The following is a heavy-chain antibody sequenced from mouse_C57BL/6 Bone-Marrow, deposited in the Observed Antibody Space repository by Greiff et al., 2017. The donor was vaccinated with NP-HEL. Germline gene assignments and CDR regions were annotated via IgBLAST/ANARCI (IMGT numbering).Heavy chain of an antibody. CDR2: IYPGNSDT. J-gene: IGHJ3*01. CDR3: TRKITLGEGFAY. Sequence: EVQLQQSGTVLARPGASVKMSCKTSGYTFTSYWMHWVKQRPGQGLEWIGAIYPGNSDTSYNQKFKGKAKLTAVTSARTAYMELSSLTNEDSAVXYCTRKITLGEGFAYWGQETLVTVSA. D-gene: IGHD1-3*01. CDR1: GYTFTSYW. V-gene: IGHV1-5*01.